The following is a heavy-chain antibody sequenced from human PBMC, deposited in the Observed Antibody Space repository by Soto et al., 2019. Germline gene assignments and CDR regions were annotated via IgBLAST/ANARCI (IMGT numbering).Heavy chain of an antibody. CDR3: AREELYYYDSSGYYYFDY. Sequence: ASVKVSCKASGGTFSSYTISWVRQAPGQGLEWMGRIIPILGIANYAQKFQGRVTITADKSTSTAYMELSSLRSEDTAVYYCAREELYYYDSSGYYYFDYWGQGTLVTVSS. CDR2: IIPILGIA. J-gene: IGHJ4*02. CDR1: GGTFSSYT. V-gene: IGHV1-69*04. D-gene: IGHD3-22*01.